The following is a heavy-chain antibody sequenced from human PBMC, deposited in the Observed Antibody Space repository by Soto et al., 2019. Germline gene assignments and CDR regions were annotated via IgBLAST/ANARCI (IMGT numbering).Heavy chain of an antibody. V-gene: IGHV3-23*01. Sequence: EVQLFESGGGLVQPGGSLRLSCAGSGFTFSSYAMTWVRQAPGKGLEWVSSISGSGDTTYYADSVRGRFIISTDNSKNTLRLQMNSLRAEDTAVYYCAIIMTGYYSPFDYWGQGTLVTVSS. J-gene: IGHJ4*02. CDR3: AIIMTGYYSPFDY. D-gene: IGHD3-9*01. CDR2: ISGSGDTT. CDR1: GFTFSSYA.